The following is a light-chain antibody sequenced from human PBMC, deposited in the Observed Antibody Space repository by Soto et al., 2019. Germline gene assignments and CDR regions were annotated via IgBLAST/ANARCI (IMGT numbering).Light chain of an antibody. J-gene: IGKJ3*01. Sequence: IQMTQSPSSLSASVGDRVTITCRAGQGIGSALDWYQQKPGKAPKRLIYGASSLQSGVPFRFSGSGSGTAFILTISSLQPEDFATYYCLKHNSFPFTFGPGTKVDI. V-gene: IGKV1-17*01. CDR2: GAS. CDR3: LKHNSFPFT. CDR1: QGIGSA.